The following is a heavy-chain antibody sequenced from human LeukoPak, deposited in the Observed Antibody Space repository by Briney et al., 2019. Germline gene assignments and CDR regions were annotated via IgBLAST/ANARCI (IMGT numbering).Heavy chain of an antibody. V-gene: IGHV3-23*01. J-gene: IGHJ5*02. CDR1: GFTFSSYA. D-gene: IGHD2-21*02. Sequence: GGSLRLSCAASGFTFSSYAMSWVRQAPGKGLEWVSAISGSGGSTYYADSAKGRFTISRDNSKNTLYLQMNSLRAEDTAVYYCAKALNPNCGGDCNWFDPWGQGTLVTVSS. CDR3: AKALNPNCGGDCNWFDP. CDR2: ISGSGGST.